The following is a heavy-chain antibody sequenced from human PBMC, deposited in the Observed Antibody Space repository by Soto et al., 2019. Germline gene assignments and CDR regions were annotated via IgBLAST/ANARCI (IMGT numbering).Heavy chain of an antibody. J-gene: IGHJ6*02. CDR3: ARDRGDSSGWYSEDYYGMDV. CDR2: ISSSSSYI. V-gene: IGHV3-21*01. CDR1: GFTFSSYN. D-gene: IGHD6-19*01. Sequence: GGSLRLSCAASGFTFSSYNMNWVRQAPGKGLEWVSSISSSSSYIYYADSVKGRFTISRDNAKNSLYLQMNSLRAEDTAVYYCARDRGDSSGWYSEDYYGMDVWGQGTTVTVS.